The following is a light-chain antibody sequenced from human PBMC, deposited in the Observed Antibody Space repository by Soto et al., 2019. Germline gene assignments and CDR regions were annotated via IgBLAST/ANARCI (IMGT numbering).Light chain of an antibody. CDR2: DTS. Sequence: DIVLTQSPATLSLSPGERATLSCKASQSVSSSHLAWYQQKVGQPPRLLLHDTSTRATGVPDRFSGIGSGTDFTLTISRLEPEDFSVYYCQQFGNSLYTFGQGTKVDIK. J-gene: IGKJ2*01. CDR3: QQFGNSLYT. V-gene: IGKV3-20*01. CDR1: QSVSSSH.